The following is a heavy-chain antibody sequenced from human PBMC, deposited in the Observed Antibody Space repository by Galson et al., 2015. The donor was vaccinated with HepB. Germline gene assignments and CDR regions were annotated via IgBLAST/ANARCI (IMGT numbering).Heavy chain of an antibody. CDR2: ISGSGGST. CDR3: AKAASHFWSGYYYFDY. Sequence: SLRLSCAASGFTFSSYAMSWVRQAPGKGLEWVSAISGSGGSTYYADSVKGRFTISRDNSKNTLYLQMNSLRAEDTAVYYCAKAASHFWSGYYYFDYWGQGTLFTVSS. V-gene: IGHV3-23*01. D-gene: IGHD3-3*02. J-gene: IGHJ4*02. CDR1: GFTFSSYA.